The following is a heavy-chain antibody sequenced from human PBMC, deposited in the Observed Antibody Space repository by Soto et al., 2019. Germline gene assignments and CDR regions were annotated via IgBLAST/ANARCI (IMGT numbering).Heavy chain of an antibody. Sequence: GGSLRLSCAASGFTFSDYAMTWVRQAPGKGLESVSGTYGNGAGIQYADSVRGRFTISRDNSKNTLYLQMNSLRAEDTAVYYCAKDVISGVGFWIMDHWGQGTLVTVSS. J-gene: IGHJ4*02. CDR2: TYGNGAGI. CDR3: AKDVISGVGFWIMDH. V-gene: IGHV3-23*01. CDR1: GFTFSDYA. D-gene: IGHD3-16*01.